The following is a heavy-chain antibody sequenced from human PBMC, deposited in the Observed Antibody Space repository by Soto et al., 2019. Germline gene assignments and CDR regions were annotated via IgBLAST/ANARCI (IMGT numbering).Heavy chain of an antibody. CDR1: GVTLRTCA. CDR3: ARLRNSSPLRYFDL. V-gene: IGHV3-74*01. J-gene: IGHJ2*01. CDR2: INSDGSST. Sequence: ARGARRDPWGASGVTLRTCANHLGRPTPGKGLVWVSRINSDGSSTSYADSVKGRFTISRDNAKNTLYLQMNSLRDEDTAVYYCARLRNSSPLRYFDLWGRGTLVTVSS. D-gene: IGHD6-6*01.